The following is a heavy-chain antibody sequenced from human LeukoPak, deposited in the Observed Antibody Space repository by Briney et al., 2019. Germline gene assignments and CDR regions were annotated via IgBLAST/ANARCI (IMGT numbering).Heavy chain of an antibody. D-gene: IGHD2-15*01. CDR3: ARDSRLYCSGGSCYPEDYYYYGMDV. CDR1: GGTFSSYA. Sequence: GSSVKVSCEASGGTFSSYAISWVRQAPGQGLEWMGRIIPILGIANYAQKFQGRVTITADKSTSTAYMELSSLRSEDTAVYYCARDSRLYCSGGSCYPEDYYYYGMDVWGQGTTVTVSS. J-gene: IGHJ6*02. CDR2: IIPILGIA. V-gene: IGHV1-69*04.